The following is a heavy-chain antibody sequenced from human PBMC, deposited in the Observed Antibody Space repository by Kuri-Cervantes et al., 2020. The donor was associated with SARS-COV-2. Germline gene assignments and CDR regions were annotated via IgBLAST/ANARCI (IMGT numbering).Heavy chain of an antibody. CDR3: AEDAGETGIAVAGYGMNV. V-gene: IGHV3-11*04. D-gene: IGHD6-19*01. J-gene: IGHJ6*02. CDR1: GFTFSDYY. Sequence: GESLKISCAAAGFTFSDYYMSWIRQAPGEGLEWVSSISSSGSTIYYADSVKGRFTISRDNSKNTLYLQMNSLGAAETAVYYCAEDAGETGIAVAGYGMNVWGQGTTVTVSS. CDR2: ISSSGSTI.